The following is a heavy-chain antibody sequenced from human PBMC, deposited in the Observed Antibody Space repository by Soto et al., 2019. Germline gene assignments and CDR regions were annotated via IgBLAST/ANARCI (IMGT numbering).Heavy chain of an antibody. CDR2: ISGTGGSI. D-gene: IGHD4-17*01. CDR1: GFTFSSYA. CDR3: AKVRGDYGANYFDS. Sequence: EVQLLESGGGLVQPGGSLRLSCAASGFTFSSYAMSWVRQAPGKGLEWVSAISGTGGSIYYADSVKGRFTISRDNSKNTLYLEMNSLRAEDTAVYCCAKVRGDYGANYFDSWGQGTLVTVSS. V-gene: IGHV3-23*01. J-gene: IGHJ4*02.